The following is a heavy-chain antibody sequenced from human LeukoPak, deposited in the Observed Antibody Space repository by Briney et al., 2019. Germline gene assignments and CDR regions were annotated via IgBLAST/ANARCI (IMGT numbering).Heavy chain of an antibody. V-gene: IGHV4-59*01. CDR3: ARDTGSGYPAGKFD. D-gene: IGHD3-22*01. CDR1: GGSISSYY. CDR2: IYYSGST. Sequence: SETLSLTCTVSGGSISSYYWSWIRQPPGKGLEWIGYIYYSGSTNYSPSLKSRVTISVDTSKNQFSLKQSSVTAADTAVYYCARDTGSGYPAGKFDWGQGTLVTVSS. J-gene: IGHJ4*02.